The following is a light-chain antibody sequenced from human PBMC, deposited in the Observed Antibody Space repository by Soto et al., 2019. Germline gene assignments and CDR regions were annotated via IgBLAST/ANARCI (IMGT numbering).Light chain of an antibody. CDR2: DVS. Sequence: QSALTQPRSVSGSPGQSVTISCTGTSSDDGNYNYVSWYQQHPGKAPKLMIYDVSKRPSGVPDRFSGSKSGNTASLTISGLQAEDEADYYCCSYAGSYKRVFGGGTKVTVL. V-gene: IGLV2-11*01. CDR3: CSYAGSYKRV. J-gene: IGLJ3*02. CDR1: SSDDGNYNY.